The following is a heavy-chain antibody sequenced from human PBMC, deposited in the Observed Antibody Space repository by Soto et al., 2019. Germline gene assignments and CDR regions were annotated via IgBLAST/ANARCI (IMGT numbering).Heavy chain of an antibody. CDR3: AHRDYYNSSCYAPFDS. CDR1: GFSLSTSGVG. V-gene: IGHV2-5*01. Sequence: QITLKESGPTLVKPTQPLTLTCSFPGFSLSTSGVGVGWIRQPPGKALEGLVLLYWNEDKRYSPSLESRLTVNKDTSKNQVVLTMTNVDPVDTATYYCAHRDYYNSSCYAPFDSWGQGTLVTVSP. CDR2: LYWNEDK. D-gene: IGHD3-22*01. J-gene: IGHJ4*02.